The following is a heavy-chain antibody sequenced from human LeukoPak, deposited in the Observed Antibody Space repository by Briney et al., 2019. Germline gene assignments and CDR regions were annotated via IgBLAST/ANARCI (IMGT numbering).Heavy chain of an antibody. CDR1: GLTFSYYW. J-gene: IGHJ1*01. CDR2: INQDGSEK. Sequence: GGSLRLSCAASGLTFSYYWMSWVRQAPGKGLEWVANINQDGSEKYYVDSVKGRFTISRDNAKNSLYLQMNSLRAEDTAVYYCARVGGSYGFLSQKPRYFQHWGQGTLVTVSS. V-gene: IGHV3-7*01. D-gene: IGHD1-26*01. CDR3: ARVGGSYGFLSQKPRYFQH.